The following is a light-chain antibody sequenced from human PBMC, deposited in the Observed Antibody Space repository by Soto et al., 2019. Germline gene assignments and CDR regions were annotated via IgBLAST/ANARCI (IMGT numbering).Light chain of an antibody. CDR2: DAS. CDR1: QSVSSY. CDR3: QQRPNWPPT. V-gene: IGKV3-11*01. J-gene: IGKJ3*01. Sequence: EIVLTQSPATLSLSPGERATLSCRASQSVSSYLAWYQQKPGQAPRPLIYDASYRATDIPARLSGSGSGTDFTLTISSLEPEDFAVYYCQQRPNWPPTFGPGTKVDVK.